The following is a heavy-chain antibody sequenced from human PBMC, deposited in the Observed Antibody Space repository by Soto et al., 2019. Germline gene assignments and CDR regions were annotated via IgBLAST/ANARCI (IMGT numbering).Heavy chain of an antibody. D-gene: IGHD3-3*01. CDR3: ARAYDFWGMCYMYV. Sequence: SVKVSCKASGGTFSSYAISWVRQAPGQGLEWMGGIIPICGTASYAQKFQGRVTMTGDASTSTAYMELSSLGSEDTAVYYCARAYDFWGMCYMYVWGKGTTVTV. V-gene: IGHV1-69*13. J-gene: IGHJ6*03. CDR1: GGTFSSYA. CDR2: IIPICGTA.